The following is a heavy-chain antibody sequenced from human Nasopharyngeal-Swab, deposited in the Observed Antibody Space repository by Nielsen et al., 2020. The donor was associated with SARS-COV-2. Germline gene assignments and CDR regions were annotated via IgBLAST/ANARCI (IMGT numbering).Heavy chain of an antibody. V-gene: IGHV4-4*07. CDR2: IYNIGST. Sequence: SETLSLTCTVSGGSISGYYWNWIRQPAGKGLEWIGRIYNIGSTNYSPSLRSRVTMSVDTAKNQVSLKLSSVTAADTAVYYCARAPYYYDSWAYQRAFDIWGQGTLATVSS. CDR3: ARAPYYYDSWAYQRAFDI. D-gene: IGHD3-22*01. CDR1: GGSISGYY. J-gene: IGHJ3*02.